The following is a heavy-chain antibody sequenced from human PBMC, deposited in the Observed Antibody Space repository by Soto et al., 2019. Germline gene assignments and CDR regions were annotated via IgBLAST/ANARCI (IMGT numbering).Heavy chain of an antibody. J-gene: IGHJ3*02. V-gene: IGHV3-48*01. CDR3: ARGNCGGDCPDAFDI. Sequence: PGGSLRLSCAASGFTFSSYSMNWVRQAPGKGLEWVSYISSSSSTIYYADSVKGRFTISRDNAKNTLYLQMNSLRAEDTAVYYCARGNCGGDCPDAFDIWGQGTMVTVS. CDR2: ISSSSSTI. CDR1: GFTFSSYS. D-gene: IGHD2-21*02.